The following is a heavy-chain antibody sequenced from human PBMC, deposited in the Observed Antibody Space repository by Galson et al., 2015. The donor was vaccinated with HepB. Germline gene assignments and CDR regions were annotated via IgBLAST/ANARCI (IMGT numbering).Heavy chain of an antibody. D-gene: IGHD2-2*01. CDR3: AAGYCSSTSCYADVDDI. CDR2: ISYDGSNK. J-gene: IGHJ3*02. V-gene: IGHV3-30*03. CDR1: GFTFSSYG. Sequence: SLRLSCAASGFTFSSYGMHWVRQAPGKGLEWVAVISYDGSNKYYADSVKGRFTISIDNSKNTLYLQMNSLRAEDTAVYYCAAGYCSSTSCYADVDDIWGQGTMVTVSS.